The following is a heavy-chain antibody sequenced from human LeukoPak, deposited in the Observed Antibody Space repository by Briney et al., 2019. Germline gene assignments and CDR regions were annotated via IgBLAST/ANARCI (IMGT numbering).Heavy chain of an antibody. CDR2: ISGSGGST. CDR1: GFTFSSYA. J-gene: IGHJ1*01. V-gene: IGHV3-23*01. CDR3: AKGRYDSHRGFQH. D-gene: IGHD3-22*01. Sequence: PGGSLRLSCAASGFTFSSYAMSWVRQAPGKGLEWVSAISGSGGSTYYADSVKGRFTISRDNSKNTLYLQMNSLRAEDTAVYNCAKGRYDSHRGFQHWGQGTLVTVSS.